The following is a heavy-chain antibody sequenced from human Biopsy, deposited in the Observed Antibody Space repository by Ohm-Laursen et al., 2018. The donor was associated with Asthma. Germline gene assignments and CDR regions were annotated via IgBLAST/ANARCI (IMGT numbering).Heavy chain of an antibody. D-gene: IGHD1-1*01. CDR1: GFSFSNFA. CDR2: ISKDASTQ. CDR3: VRDGTDDVFDI. Sequence: LSLTCAASGFSFSNFAIHWVRQAPGKGLEWVGVISKDASTQDYADSVKGRFTMARDNSKNTLDLQMNSLREEDTAVYYCVRDGTDDVFDIWGQGTVVSVSS. J-gene: IGHJ3*02. V-gene: IGHV3-30*01.